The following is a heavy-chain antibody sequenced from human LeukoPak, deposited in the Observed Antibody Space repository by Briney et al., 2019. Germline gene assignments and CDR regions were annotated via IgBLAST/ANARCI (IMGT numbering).Heavy chain of an antibody. CDR2: IYTSGST. CDR3: ARVNGYSGYSDY. CDR1: GGSISSYY. Sequence: SETLSLTCTVSGGSISSYYWSWIRQPPGKGLEWIGYIYTSGSTNYNPSLKSRVTISVDTSKNQFSLKLSSVTAADTAVYYCARVNGYSGYSDYWGQGTLVTVSS. D-gene: IGHD5-12*01. J-gene: IGHJ4*02. V-gene: IGHV4-4*09.